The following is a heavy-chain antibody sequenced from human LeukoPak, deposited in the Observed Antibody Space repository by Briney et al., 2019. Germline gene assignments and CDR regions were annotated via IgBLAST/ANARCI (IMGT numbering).Heavy chain of an antibody. Sequence: GGPLTLSCSPSGFPLRNAWKRVFRPAPGKAREWVGSIRSNTDGGTIDYAAPVKDRFTISRDDSKNTLFLQMYSLKTDDTALYYCTTDPGNYEIFWGQGALGTVSS. CDR1: GFPLRNAW. CDR3: TTDPGNYEIF. J-gene: IGHJ4*02. D-gene: IGHD3-3*01. CDR2: IRSNTDGGTI. V-gene: IGHV3-15*01.